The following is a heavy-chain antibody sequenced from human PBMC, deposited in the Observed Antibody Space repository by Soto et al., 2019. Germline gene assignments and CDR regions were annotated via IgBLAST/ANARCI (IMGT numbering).Heavy chain of an antibody. CDR2: IGTAGDT. CDR3: ARAPNVAAAGTGYYYYYMDV. D-gene: IGHD6-13*01. Sequence: GGSLRLSCAASGFTFSSYDMHWVRQATGKGLEWVSAIGTAGDTYYPGSVKGRFTISRENAKNSLYLQMNSLRAGDTAVYYCARAPNVAAAGTGYYYYYMDVWGKGTTVTVSS. J-gene: IGHJ6*03. CDR1: GFTFSSYD. V-gene: IGHV3-13*01.